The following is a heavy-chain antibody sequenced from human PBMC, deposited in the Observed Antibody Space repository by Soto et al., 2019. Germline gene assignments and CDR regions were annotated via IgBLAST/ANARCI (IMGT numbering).Heavy chain of an antibody. V-gene: IGHV3-30*18. CDR2: ISYDGSNK. J-gene: IGHJ4*02. CDR3: AKDGLVLAEIDY. CDR1: GFTFSSYG. D-gene: IGHD6-19*01. Sequence: QVQLVESGGGVVQPGRSLRLSCAASGFTFSSYGMHWVRQAPGKGLEWVAVISYDGSNKYYADSVKGRFTISRDNSKNTLYLQMNSLRAEDTAGYYCAKDGLVLAEIDYWGQGTLVTVSS.